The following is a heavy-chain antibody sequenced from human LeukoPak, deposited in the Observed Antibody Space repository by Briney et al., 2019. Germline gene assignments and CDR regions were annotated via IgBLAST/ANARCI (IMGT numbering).Heavy chain of an antibody. D-gene: IGHD1-1*01. CDR3: AKRNGF. CDR1: GFTFSSYD. J-gene: IGHJ4*02. CDR2: ISYDGNNK. Sequence: PGGSLRLSCAASGFTFSSYDMHWVRQAPGKGLEWVAIISYDGNNKYYADSVKGRFTISRDNSKNTLYLRMNTLRVEDTAVYYCAKRNGFWGQGTLVTVSS. V-gene: IGHV3-30*18.